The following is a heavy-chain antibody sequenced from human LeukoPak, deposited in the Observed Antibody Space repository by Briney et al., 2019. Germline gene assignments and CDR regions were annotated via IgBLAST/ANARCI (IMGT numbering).Heavy chain of an antibody. CDR2: IIPIFGTA. CDR1: GGTFSSYA. Sequence: GSSVKVSCKASGGTFSSYAISWVRQAPGQGLEWMGGIIPIFGTANYAQKFQGRVTITADESTSTAYMELSSLRSEDTAVYYCARDHYYYDSSGYYDYWSQGTLVTVSS. D-gene: IGHD3-22*01. CDR3: ARDHYYYDSSGYYDY. V-gene: IGHV1-69*01. J-gene: IGHJ4*02.